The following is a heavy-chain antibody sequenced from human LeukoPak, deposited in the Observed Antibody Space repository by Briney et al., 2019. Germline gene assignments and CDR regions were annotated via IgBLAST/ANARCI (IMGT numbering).Heavy chain of an antibody. CDR1: GFTVSSNY. Sequence: PGGSLRLSCAASGFTVSSNYMSWVRQAPGKGLEWVSVIYSGGSTYYADSVKGRFTISRDNSKNTLYLQMNSLRAEDTAVYYCAKELGLWFGELSYYFDYWGQGTLVTVSS. V-gene: IGHV3-53*01. CDR3: AKELGLWFGELSYYFDY. D-gene: IGHD3-10*01. CDR2: IYSGGST. J-gene: IGHJ4*02.